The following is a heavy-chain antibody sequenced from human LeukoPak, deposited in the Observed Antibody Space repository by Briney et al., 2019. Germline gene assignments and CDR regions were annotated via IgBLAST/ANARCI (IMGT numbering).Heavy chain of an antibody. CDR1: GYTFTGYY. V-gene: IGHV1-69*05. J-gene: IGHJ3*02. CDR3: AREGGITIFGMAQPGGAFDI. CDR2: IIPIFGTT. D-gene: IGHD3-3*01. Sequence: GASVKVSCKASGYTFTGYYMHWVRQAPGQGLEWMGGIIPIFGTTNYAQKFQGRVTITTDESTTTAYMELSSLRSEDTAVYYCAREGGITIFGMAQPGGAFDIWGQGTMVTVSS.